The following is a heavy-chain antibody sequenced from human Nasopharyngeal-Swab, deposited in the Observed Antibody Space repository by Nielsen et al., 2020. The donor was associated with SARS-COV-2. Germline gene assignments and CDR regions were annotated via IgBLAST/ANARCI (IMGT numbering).Heavy chain of an antibody. CDR3: ARASYRGYYYMDV. V-gene: IGHV3-74*01. CDR2: INTDGSST. J-gene: IGHJ6*03. D-gene: IGHD1-26*01. Sequence: WIRQPPGRGLLWVSCINTDGSSTPYADSVKGRFTISRDNAKNTLYLQMNSLRAEDTAVYYCARASYRGYYYMDVWGKGTTVTVSS.